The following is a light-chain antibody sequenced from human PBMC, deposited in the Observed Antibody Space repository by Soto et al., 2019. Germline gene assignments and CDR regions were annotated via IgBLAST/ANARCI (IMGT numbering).Light chain of an antibody. CDR1: QGISSY. Sequence: IQLTQSPSSLSASVGDRVTITCRASQGISSYLAWYQQKPGKAPKLLIYSASTLQSGVPSRFSGSGSGTGFTLTISNLQPEDFATYYCQQLNSFPFTLGGGTRVEIK. CDR3: QQLNSFPFT. CDR2: SAS. J-gene: IGKJ4*01. V-gene: IGKV1-9*01.